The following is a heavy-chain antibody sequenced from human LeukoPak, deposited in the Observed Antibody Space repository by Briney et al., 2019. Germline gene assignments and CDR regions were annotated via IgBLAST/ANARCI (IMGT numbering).Heavy chain of an antibody. CDR1: GFTFSNYA. CDR2: LYYSGST. D-gene: IGHD4-17*01. Sequence: GSLRLSCAASGFTFSNYAMSWVRQAPGKGLEWIGSLYYSGSTYYNPSLKSRVTISVDTSKNQFSLKLSSVTAADTAVYYCARVPTVTFFDYWGQGTLVTVSS. V-gene: IGHV4-39*01. J-gene: IGHJ4*02. CDR3: ARVPTVTFFDY.